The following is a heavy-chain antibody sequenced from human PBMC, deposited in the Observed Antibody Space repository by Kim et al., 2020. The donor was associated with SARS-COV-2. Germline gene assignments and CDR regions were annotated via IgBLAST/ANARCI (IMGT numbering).Heavy chain of an antibody. D-gene: IGHD3-9*01. CDR1: GITFSSYA. CDR3: AKYPTGYFSFDF. CDR2: ISASGGSP. J-gene: IGHJ4*02. V-gene: IGHV3-23*01. Sequence: GGSLRLSCAASGITFSSYAMSRVRQAPGKGLEWVSAISASGGSPYYVDSVKGRFTISRDNSKNTLYLQLNSLRDEDTAVYYCAKYPTGYFSFDFWGQGTL.